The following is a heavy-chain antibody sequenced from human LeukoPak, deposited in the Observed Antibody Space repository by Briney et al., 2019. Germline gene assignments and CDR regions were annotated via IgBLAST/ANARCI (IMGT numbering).Heavy chain of an antibody. CDR3: GRGLTALEHPGYYYGMDV. V-gene: IGHV3-30-3*01. Sequence: AGGSLTLPRVASGFTFRSHAVHWARHPPGERLEWVIVILSDGTNKYNADPVKGRFTVFREHSKNTLYLQMNSLRDKDTAVYYCGRGLTALEHPGYYYGMDVWGQGTTVTVSS. CDR1: GFTFRSHA. J-gene: IGHJ6*02. CDR2: ILSDGTNK. D-gene: IGHD2-15*01.